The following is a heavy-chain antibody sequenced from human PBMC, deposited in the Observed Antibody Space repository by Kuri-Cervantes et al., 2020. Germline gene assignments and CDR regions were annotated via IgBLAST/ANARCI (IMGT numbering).Heavy chain of an antibody. CDR1: GFTFSSYS. V-gene: IGHV3-21*03. CDR3: ARDDYDSSGNGNWFDP. D-gene: IGHD3-22*01. J-gene: IGHJ5*02. CDR2: ISSSSSYI. Sequence: GESLKISCAASGFTFSSYSMNWVRQAPGKGLEWVSSISSSSSYIYYADSVKGRFTISRDNAKNSLYLQMNSLRAEDTAVYYCARDDYDSSGNGNWFDPWGQGTLVTVSS.